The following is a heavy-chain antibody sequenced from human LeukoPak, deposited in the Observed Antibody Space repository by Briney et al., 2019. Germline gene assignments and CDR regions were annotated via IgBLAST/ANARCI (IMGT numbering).Heavy chain of an antibody. CDR1: GFTVSSNY. CDR2: IYSGGST. V-gene: IGHV3-66*01. CDR3: ARGLYGSGKYYFDY. Sequence: PGGSLRLSCAASGFTVSSNYMSWVRQAPGKGLEWVSVIYSGGSTYYADSVKGRFTISRDNAENSLYLQMSSLRAEDTAVYYCARGLYGSGKYYFDYWGQGTLVTVSS. J-gene: IGHJ4*02. D-gene: IGHD3-10*01.